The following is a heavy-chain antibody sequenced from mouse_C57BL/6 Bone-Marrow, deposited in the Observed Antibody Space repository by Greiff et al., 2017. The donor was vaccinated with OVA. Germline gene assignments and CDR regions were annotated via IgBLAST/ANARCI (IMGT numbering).Heavy chain of an antibody. CDR2: IYPGSGNT. Sequence: QVQLQQSGPELVKPGASVKISCKASGYSFTSYYIHWVKQRPGQGLEWIGWIYPGSGNTEYNEKFKGKATLTADTSSSTAYMQLSSLTSEDSAVYYCASYDYDSWYFDVWGTGTTLTVSS. J-gene: IGHJ1*03. CDR3: ASYDYDSWYFDV. V-gene: IGHV1-66*01. D-gene: IGHD2-4*01. CDR1: GYSFTSYY.